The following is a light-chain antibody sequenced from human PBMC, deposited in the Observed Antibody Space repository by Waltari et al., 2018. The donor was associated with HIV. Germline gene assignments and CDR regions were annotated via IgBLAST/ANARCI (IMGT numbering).Light chain of an antibody. J-gene: IGKJ2*01. CDR3: QQSYSTPYT. CDR2: GAF. Sequence: DIQMTQSPSSLSASVGDRVTITCRASQSISTYLNWYQQKPGKAPKLLIYGAFSLQSGVPSGFSGSGSGTDFTLTISSLQPEDFATYYCQQSYSTPYTFGQGTKLEIK. V-gene: IGKV1-39*01. CDR1: QSISTY.